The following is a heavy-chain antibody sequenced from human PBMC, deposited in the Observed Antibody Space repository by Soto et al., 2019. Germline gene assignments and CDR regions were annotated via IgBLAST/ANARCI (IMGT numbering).Heavy chain of an antibody. CDR2: IVVGSGNT. D-gene: IGHD3-22*01. J-gene: IGHJ3*02. CDR1: GFTFTSSA. V-gene: IGHV1-58*01. Sequence: QMQLVQSGPEVKKPGTSVKVSCKASGFTFTSSAVHCVRQARGQRLEWIGWIVVGSGNTNYAQKFQERVTITRDMSTSAAYMELSSLRSEDTAVYYCAADTYDSSGYPDAFDIWGQGTMVTVSS. CDR3: AADTYDSSGYPDAFDI.